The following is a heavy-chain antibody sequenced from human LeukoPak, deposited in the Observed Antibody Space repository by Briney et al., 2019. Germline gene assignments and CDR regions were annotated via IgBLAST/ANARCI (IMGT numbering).Heavy chain of an antibody. CDR3: ARNSRDGDNWEYHYFDY. V-gene: IGHV4-30-4*01. Sequence: PSETLSLTCTVSGGSISSGDYYWSWIRQPPGKRLEWIGYIYYSGSTYYNPSLKSRVTISVDTSKTQFSLRLSSVTAADTAVYYCARNSRDGDNWEYHYFDYWGQGTLVTVSS. J-gene: IGHJ4*02. CDR2: IYYSGST. CDR1: GGSISSGDYY. D-gene: IGHD5-24*01.